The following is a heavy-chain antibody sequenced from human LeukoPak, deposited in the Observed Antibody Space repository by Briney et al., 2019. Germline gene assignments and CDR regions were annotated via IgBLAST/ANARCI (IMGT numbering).Heavy chain of an antibody. CDR2: ISGSGGST. J-gene: IGHJ4*02. V-gene: IGHV3-23*01. CDR1: GFTFNNYA. D-gene: IGHD2-15*01. CDR3: AKDLLTYCSGGSCYGLDY. Sequence: GGSLRLSCAASGFTFNNYAMSWVRQAPGKGLEWVSTISGSGGSTYYTDSVKGRFTISRDNSNNTLYLQMNSLRAGDTAVYYCAKDLLTYCSGGSCYGLDYWGQGTLVTVSS.